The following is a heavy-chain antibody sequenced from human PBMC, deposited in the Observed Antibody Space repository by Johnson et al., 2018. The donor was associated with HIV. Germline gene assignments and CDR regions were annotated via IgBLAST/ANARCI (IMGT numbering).Heavy chain of an antibody. J-gene: IGHJ3*02. V-gene: IGHV3-30*18. CDR3: VKDRGGRFSGSYLSLRVGAFDI. CDR1: GITVSSNY. Sequence: QVQLVESGGGVVQPGRSLRLSCVASGITVSSNYMTWVRQAPGKGLEWVAVISYNGTNTWYADSVKGRFTISRDNSKNTMYLQLNSLRPEDTAVYYCVKDRGGRFSGSYLSLRVGAFDIWGQGTLVTVSS. CDR2: ISYNGTNT. D-gene: IGHD1-26*01.